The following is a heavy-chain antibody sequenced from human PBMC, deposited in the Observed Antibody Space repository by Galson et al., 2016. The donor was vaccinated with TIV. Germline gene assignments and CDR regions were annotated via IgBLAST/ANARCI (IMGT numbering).Heavy chain of an antibody. V-gene: IGHV4-39*07. Sequence: SETLSLTCTVSGGSIRSSTSYWGWIRLSPGKGLEWIGSVYYRGKTYYKASLKSRVTISVDTSKNRFSLNLKSVTATDTAVYYCARAVDGPKWDYFDNWGQGTPVTVSS. CDR1: GGSIRSSTSY. CDR2: VYYRGKT. D-gene: IGHD5-24*01. CDR3: ARAVDGPKWDYFDN. J-gene: IGHJ4*02.